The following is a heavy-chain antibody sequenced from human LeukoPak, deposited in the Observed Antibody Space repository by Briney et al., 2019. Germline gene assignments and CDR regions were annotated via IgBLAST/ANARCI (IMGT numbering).Heavy chain of an antibody. J-gene: IGHJ4*02. CDR2: IYSGGST. Sequence: GGSLRLSCAASGFTVSSNYMSWVRQAPGKGLEWVSVIYSGGSTYYADSVKGRFTISRDNSKNTLYLQMNSLRAEDTAVYYCAKGARSSSSWYGYWGQGTLVTVSS. V-gene: IGHV3-53*01. CDR1: GFTVSSNY. D-gene: IGHD6-13*01. CDR3: AKGARSSSSWYGY.